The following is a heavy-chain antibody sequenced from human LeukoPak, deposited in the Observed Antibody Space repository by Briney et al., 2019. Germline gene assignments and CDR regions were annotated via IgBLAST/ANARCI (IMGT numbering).Heavy chain of an antibody. V-gene: IGHV4-59*01. CDR2: IYYSGST. CDR1: GGSISSYY. CDR3: AIGGGYVWGSYRQEYYFDY. D-gene: IGHD3-16*02. Sequence: SETLSLTCTVSGGSISSYYWSWIRQPPGKGLEWIGYIYYSGSTNYNPSLKSRVTISVDTSKNQFFLKLSSVTAADTAVYYCAIGGGYVWGSYRQEYYFDYWGQGTLVTVSS. J-gene: IGHJ4*02.